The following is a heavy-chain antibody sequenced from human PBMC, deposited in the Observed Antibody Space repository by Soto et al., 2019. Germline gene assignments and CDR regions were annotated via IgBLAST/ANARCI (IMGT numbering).Heavy chain of an antibody. CDR1: GGSVTGGGFC. D-gene: IGHD4-17*01. Sequence: PSETLSLTCTVSGGSVTGGGFCWSWIRQHPGEGLEFIGYMCYSGSTNYNPSLKSRVAISIDTSKNQFSLTLTFVTAADTAVDYCASRDYGYTFNNWGQGTMVTV. CDR2: MCYSGST. J-gene: IGHJ3*02. V-gene: IGHV4-31*03. CDR3: ASRDYGYTFNN.